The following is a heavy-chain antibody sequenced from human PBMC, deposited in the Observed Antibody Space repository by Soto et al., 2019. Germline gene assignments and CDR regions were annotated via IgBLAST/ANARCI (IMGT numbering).Heavy chain of an antibody. V-gene: IGHV1-3*01. CDR3: ARSPYSGSYYGYFDY. CDR1: GYTFMHYA. J-gene: IGHJ4*02. CDR2: INAGHGTT. Sequence: SVKVACNASGYTFMHYAIYWVRHAPGERLEWMGWINAGHGTTKYSQKLKGRVNITRDTSANIAYMQLTSLESEDTAVYYCARSPYSGSYYGYFDYWGQGTL. D-gene: IGHD3-10*01.